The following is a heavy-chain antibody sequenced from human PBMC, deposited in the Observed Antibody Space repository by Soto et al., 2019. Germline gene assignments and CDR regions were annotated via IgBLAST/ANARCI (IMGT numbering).Heavy chain of an antibody. J-gene: IGHJ6*02. Sequence: QVQLVQSGVEVKNPGASVRVSCKASAYPFTSYGISWVRQAPGQGLEWMGWISVYNGNTNYAREFQGRVILTTDTSTSTADMELRSLRSDDTAVYYCARGFLSVLPYYYYGLDVWGQGTTVIVSS. D-gene: IGHD2-15*01. CDR2: ISVYNGNT. CDR1: AYPFTSYG. V-gene: IGHV1-18*01. CDR3: ARGFLSVLPYYYYGLDV.